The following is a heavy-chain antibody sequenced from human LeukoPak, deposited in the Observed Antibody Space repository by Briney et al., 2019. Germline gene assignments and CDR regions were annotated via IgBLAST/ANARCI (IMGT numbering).Heavy chain of an antibody. CDR3: ARTYCTNGVCYYSSGWSFDY. Sequence: ASVKVSCKASGGTFSSYAISWVRQAPGQGLEWMGRIIPIFGTANYAQKSQGRVTITTDESTSTAYMELSSLRSEDTAVYYCARTYCTNGVCYYSSGWSFDYWGQGTLVTVSS. J-gene: IGHJ4*02. D-gene: IGHD2-8*01. V-gene: IGHV1-69*05. CDR1: GGTFSSYA. CDR2: IIPIFGTA.